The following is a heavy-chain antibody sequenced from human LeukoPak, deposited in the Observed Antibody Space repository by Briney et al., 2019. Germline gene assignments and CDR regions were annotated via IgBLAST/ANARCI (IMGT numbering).Heavy chain of an antibody. CDR1: GGSISSGSYN. D-gene: IGHD5-24*01. CDR2: IYTSGST. Sequence: SQTLSLTCTVSGGSISSGSYNWSWIRQPAGKGLEWIGRIYTSGSTNYNPSLKSRVTISVDTSKNQFSLKLSSVTAADTAVYYCSRDGYNRDYWGQGTLVTVSS. V-gene: IGHV4-61*02. J-gene: IGHJ4*02. CDR3: SRDGYNRDY.